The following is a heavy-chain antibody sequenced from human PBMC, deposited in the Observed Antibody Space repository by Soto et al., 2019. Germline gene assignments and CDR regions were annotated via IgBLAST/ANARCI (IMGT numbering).Heavy chain of an antibody. CDR3: ARFFGPHSSGWYRVSWFDP. Sequence: GXLVQVCGKAAGHTFTGYAVHWVRQAPGQRLEWMGWINAGNGNTKYSQKFQGRVTITRDTSASTAYMELSSLRSEDTAVYYCARFFGPHSSGWYRVSWFDPWGQGTLVTLSS. J-gene: IGHJ5*02. V-gene: IGHV1-3*01. CDR1: GHTFTGYA. D-gene: IGHD6-19*01. CDR2: INAGNGNT.